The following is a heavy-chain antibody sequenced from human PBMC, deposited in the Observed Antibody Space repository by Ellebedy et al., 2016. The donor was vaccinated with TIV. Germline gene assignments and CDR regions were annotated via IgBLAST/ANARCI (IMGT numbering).Heavy chain of an antibody. J-gene: IGHJ3*01. Sequence: SETLSLTCAVSGGSLSDNYWTWIRQPPGKGLEWIGYLYYTGSTNYNPSLKSRVTISVNTPRNQFSLKLNSVTAADTAVYYCVSSVSVEAFDLWGQGTMVTVSS. CDR2: LYYTGST. V-gene: IGHV4-59*01. CDR1: GGSLSDNY. D-gene: IGHD3-10*01. CDR3: VSSVSVEAFDL.